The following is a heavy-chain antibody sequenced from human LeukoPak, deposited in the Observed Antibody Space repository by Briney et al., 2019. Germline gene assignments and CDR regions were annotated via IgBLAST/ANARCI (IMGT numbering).Heavy chain of an antibody. CDR3: AVHCSSTSCYPTDVGY. Sequence: ASVTVSCKASGYTFTSYAIHWVRQAPGQRLGWMGWINAGNGNTKYSQKFQGRVTITRDTSASTAYMELSSLRSEDTAVYYCAVHCSSTSCYPTDVGYWGQGTLVTVSS. D-gene: IGHD2-2*01. J-gene: IGHJ4*02. CDR1: GYTFTSYA. V-gene: IGHV1-3*01. CDR2: INAGNGNT.